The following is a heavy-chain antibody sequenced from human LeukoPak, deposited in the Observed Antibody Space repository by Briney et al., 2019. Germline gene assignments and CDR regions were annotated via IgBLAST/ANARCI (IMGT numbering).Heavy chain of an antibody. CDR2: ISSSSSTI. CDR3: ARSLSTIQLSEFDY. CDR1: GFTFSSYS. J-gene: IGHJ4*02. V-gene: IGHV3-48*01. Sequence: GGSLRLSCAASGFTFSSYSMNWVRQAPGKGLEWVSYISSSSSTIYYADSVKGRFTISRDNAKNSLYLQMNSLRAEDTAVYYCARSLSTIQLSEFDYWGQGTLVTVSS. D-gene: IGHD5-18*01.